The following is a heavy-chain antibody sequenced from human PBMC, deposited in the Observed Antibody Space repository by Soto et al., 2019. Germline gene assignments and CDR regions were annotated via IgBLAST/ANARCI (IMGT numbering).Heavy chain of an antibody. CDR3: ARDPTAVTSRFDP. V-gene: IGHV3-21*01. CDR2: ISSSSSYI. J-gene: IGHJ5*02. CDR1: GFTFSSYS. D-gene: IGHD4-4*01. Sequence: PVGSLRLSCAASGFTFSSYSMNWVRQAPGKGLEWVSSISSSSSYIYYADSVKGRFTISRDNAKNSLYLQMNSLRAEDTAVYYCARDPTAVTSRFDPWGQGTLVTVSX.